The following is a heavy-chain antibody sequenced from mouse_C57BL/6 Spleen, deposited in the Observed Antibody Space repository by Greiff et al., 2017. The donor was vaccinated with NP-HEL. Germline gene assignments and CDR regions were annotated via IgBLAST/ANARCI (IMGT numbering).Heavy chain of an antibody. V-gene: IGHV14-2*01. CDR3: ARNYGSSYGYFDV. CDR2: IDPEDGET. D-gene: IGHD1-1*01. J-gene: IGHJ1*03. CDR1: GFNIKDYY. Sequence: EVQLQQSGAELVKPGASVKLSCTASGFNIKDYYMHWVKQRTEQGLEWIGRIDPEDGETKYAPQFQGKAPITADTSSNTAYLQLSSLTSEDTAVYYCARNYGSSYGYFDVWGTGTTVTVSS.